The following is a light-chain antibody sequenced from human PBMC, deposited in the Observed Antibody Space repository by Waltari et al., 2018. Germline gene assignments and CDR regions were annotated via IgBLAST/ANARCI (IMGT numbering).Light chain of an antibody. Sequence: IVFTHPPATLSLSPGERATLSCRASQSFSNYLAWYQQKPGHAPRLLSSAASNRATGIPARFSGSGSGTDFTLTISSLEPEDFAFYYCQQRSNWPISFGQGTRLEIK. CDR2: AAS. V-gene: IGKV3-11*01. CDR1: QSFSNY. J-gene: IGKJ5*01. CDR3: QQRSNWPIS.